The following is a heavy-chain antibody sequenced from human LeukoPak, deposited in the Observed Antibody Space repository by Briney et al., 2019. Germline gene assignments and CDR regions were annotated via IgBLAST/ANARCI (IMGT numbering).Heavy chain of an antibody. CDR1: GFTFSDYD. J-gene: IGHJ4*02. CDR3: GRAFPPLRTSSAGDL. V-gene: IGHV3-21*01. Sequence: GGSLRLSCSASGFTFSDYDMAWVRQAPGKGLEWGSSISGLSSHIYYGDSVKGRFSISRDNAKNSLYLQMNSLGAEDTAVYYCGRAFPPLRTSSAGDLWGQGTLVTVSS. CDR2: ISGLSSHI. D-gene: IGHD3-16*01.